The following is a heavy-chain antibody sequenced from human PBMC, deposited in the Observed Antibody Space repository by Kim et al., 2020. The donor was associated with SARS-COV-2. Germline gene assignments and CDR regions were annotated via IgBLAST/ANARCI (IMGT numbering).Heavy chain of an antibody. J-gene: IGHJ6*01. CDR1: GFTFNNCA. D-gene: IGHD3-10*01. CDR3: VKEPRDASGSSYYGIDV. CDR2: ISGYDDNT. Sequence: GGSLRLSCAASGFTFNNCAMSWVRQAPGKGLEWVSGISGYDDNTNYAESVKGRFTISRDNSKNTLYLQMNSLRADDTALYYCVKEPRDASGSSYYGIDV. V-gene: IGHV3-23*01.